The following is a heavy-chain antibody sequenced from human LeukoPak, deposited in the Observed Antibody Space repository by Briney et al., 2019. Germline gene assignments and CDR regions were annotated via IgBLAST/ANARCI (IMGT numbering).Heavy chain of an antibody. J-gene: IGHJ3*02. CDR3: ARGQNYYDSSGYYPDAFDI. V-gene: IGHV4-59*12. Sequence: PSETLSLTCTVSGGSISSYYWSWIRQPPGKGLEWIGYIYYSGSTNYYPSLKSRVTISVDTSKNQFSLKLSSVTAADTAVYYCARGQNYYDSSGYYPDAFDIWGQGTMVTVSS. CDR1: GGSISSYY. D-gene: IGHD3-22*01. CDR2: IYYSGST.